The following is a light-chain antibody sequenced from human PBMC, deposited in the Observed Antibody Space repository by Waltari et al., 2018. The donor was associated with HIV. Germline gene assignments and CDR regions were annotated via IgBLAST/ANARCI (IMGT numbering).Light chain of an antibody. CDR2: EVS. CDR1: SSDVGGYNY. CDR3: SSYTSSSTRV. Sequence: QSALTQPASVSGSPGQSITISCTGTSSDVGGYNYVSWYQQHPGKAPKLMIYEVSNRPSGVSNRFSGSKSRNTASLAISGLQAEDEADYYCSSYTSSSTRVFGGGTNLTVL. J-gene: IGLJ3*02. V-gene: IGLV2-14*01.